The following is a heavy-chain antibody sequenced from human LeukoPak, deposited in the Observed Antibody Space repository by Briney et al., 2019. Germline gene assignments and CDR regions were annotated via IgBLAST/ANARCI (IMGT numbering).Heavy chain of an antibody. CDR1: GYTFTSYD. V-gene: IGHV1-8*01. D-gene: IGHD5-24*01. Sequence: GASVKVSCTASGYTFTSYDINWVRQATGQGLEWMGWMNPNSGNTGYAQKFQGRVTMTRNTSISTAYMELSSLRSEDTAVYYCARSSGWLQFDAFDIWGQGTMVTVSS. J-gene: IGHJ3*02. CDR2: MNPNSGNT. CDR3: ARSSGWLQFDAFDI.